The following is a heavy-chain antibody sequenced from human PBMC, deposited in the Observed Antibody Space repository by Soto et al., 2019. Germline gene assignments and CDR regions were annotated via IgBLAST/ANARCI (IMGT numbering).Heavy chain of an antibody. J-gene: IGHJ4*02. CDR1: GGTFNSYL. CDR3: ARGLDQPPVGLYFDT. V-gene: IGHV1-69*06. D-gene: IGHD2-2*01. CDR2: IIPAFGTG. Sequence: QVQLVQSGAEVKNPGSSVKVSCKTSGGTFNSYLIDWLRQAPGQGLVWMGGIIPAFGTGKYTQKFQGRVTITADKSTTTAHMELRTLTSEDAAVYYCARGLDQPPVGLYFDTWGQGTLVTVSS.